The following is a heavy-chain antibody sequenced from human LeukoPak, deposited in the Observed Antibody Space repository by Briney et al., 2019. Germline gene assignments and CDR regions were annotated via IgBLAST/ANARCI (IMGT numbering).Heavy chain of an antibody. CDR3: ASNQWPSWYFDL. CDR2: IYYTGST. Sequence: SETLSLTCTVSGGSISSSSYYWGWIRQPPGKGLEWIGSIYYTGSTFDNPSLKSRVTISMDKSRNQLSLKLNSVTAADTAVYYCASNQWPSWYFDLWGRGTLVTVSA. D-gene: IGHD6-19*01. CDR1: GGSISSSSYY. J-gene: IGHJ2*01. V-gene: IGHV4-39*07.